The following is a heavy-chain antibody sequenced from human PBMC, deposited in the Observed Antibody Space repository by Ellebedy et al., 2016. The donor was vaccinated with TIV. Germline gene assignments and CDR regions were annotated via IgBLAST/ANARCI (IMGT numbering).Heavy chain of an antibody. J-gene: IGHJ4*02. D-gene: IGHD3-3*01. CDR2: INHSGST. CDR3: ARAGFWSGYYTGTAKDSFDY. V-gene: IGHV4-34*01. CDR1: GGSFSGYY. Sequence: SETLSLXXAVYGGSFSGYYWSWIRQPPGKGLEWIGEINHSGSTNYNPSLKSRVTISVDTSKNQFSLKLSSVTAADTAVYYCARAGFWSGYYTGTAKDSFDYWGQGTLVTVSS.